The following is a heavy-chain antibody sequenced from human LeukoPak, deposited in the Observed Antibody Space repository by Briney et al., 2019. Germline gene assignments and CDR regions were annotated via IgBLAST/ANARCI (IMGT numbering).Heavy chain of an antibody. Sequence: ASVKVSCKTSGYSFTTYRISWVRQAPGQGLEWMGWISPVNGNTNYAQRLQGRVTMTTDTSTSTAYMELRILRSDDTGVYYCATDYGGNPGFFDYWGQGTLVTVSS. CDR2: ISPVNGNT. J-gene: IGHJ4*02. CDR1: GYSFTTYR. D-gene: IGHD4-23*01. CDR3: ATDYGGNPGFFDY. V-gene: IGHV1-18*01.